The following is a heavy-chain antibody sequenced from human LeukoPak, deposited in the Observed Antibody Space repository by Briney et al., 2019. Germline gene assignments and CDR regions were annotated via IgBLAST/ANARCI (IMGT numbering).Heavy chain of an antibody. J-gene: IGHJ3*02. CDR3: ARDSSGYEGAFDI. V-gene: IGHV3-30*03. D-gene: IGHD5-12*01. Sequence: GGSLRLSCAASGFTFSSYGMHWVRQAPGKGLEWVAVISYDGSNKYYADSVKGRFTISRDNSKNTLYLQMGSLRAEDMAVYYCARDSSGYEGAFDIWGQGTMVTVSS. CDR1: GFTFSSYG. CDR2: ISYDGSNK.